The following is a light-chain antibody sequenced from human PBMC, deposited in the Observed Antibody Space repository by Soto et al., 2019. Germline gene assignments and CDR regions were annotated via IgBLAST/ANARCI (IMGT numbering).Light chain of an antibody. CDR1: QSVSSN. J-gene: IGKJ4*01. CDR3: QQYNNWPLT. Sequence: EIVITQAPATLSVSPGERATLSCRASQSVSSNLGWYQQKPGQAPRLLIYGASTRATGIPARFSGSGSGTEFTLTISSLQSEDFAVYFCQQYNNWPLTLGGGTKVDIK. CDR2: GAS. V-gene: IGKV3-15*01.